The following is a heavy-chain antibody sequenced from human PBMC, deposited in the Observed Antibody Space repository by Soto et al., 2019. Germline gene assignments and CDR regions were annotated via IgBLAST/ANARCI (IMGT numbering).Heavy chain of an antibody. V-gene: IGHV4-59*01. Sequence: SETLSLTCTVSGGSISSYYWSWIRQPPGKGLEWIGYIYYSGSTNYNPSLKSRVTISVDTSKNQFSLKLSSVTAADTAVYYCTRDHVRVGTTYYYYGMDVWGQGTTVTVSS. J-gene: IGHJ6*02. D-gene: IGHD1-26*01. CDR2: IYYSGST. CDR3: TRDHVRVGTTYYYYGMDV. CDR1: GGSISSYY.